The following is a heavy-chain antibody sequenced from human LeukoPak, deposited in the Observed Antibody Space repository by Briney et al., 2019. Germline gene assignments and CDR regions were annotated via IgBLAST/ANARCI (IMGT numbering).Heavy chain of an antibody. V-gene: IGHV1-8*03. CDR2: MNPNSGNT. J-gene: IGHJ6*03. CDR3: ARGGIYDFWSGYPNYYMDV. Sequence: ASVKVSCKASGYTFTSCDINWVRQATGQGLEWMGWMNPNSGNTGYAQKFQGRVTITRNTSISTAYMELSSLRSEDTAVYYCARGGIYDFWSGYPNYYMDVWGKGTTVTVSS. CDR1: GYTFTSCD. D-gene: IGHD3-3*01.